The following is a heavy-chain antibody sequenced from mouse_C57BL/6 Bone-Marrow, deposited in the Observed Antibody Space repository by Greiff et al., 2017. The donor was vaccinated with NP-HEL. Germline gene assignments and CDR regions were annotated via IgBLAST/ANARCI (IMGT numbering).Heavy chain of an antibody. CDR1: GFTFSSYA. Sequence: EVKLVESGGGLVKPGGSLKLSCAASGFTFSSYAMSWVRQTPGKRLEWVATISAGGSYTYYPDNVKGRFTIARDNAKNNLYLQMSHLKSEDTAMYYCARDGYDGYYVFDYWGQGTTLTVSS. J-gene: IGHJ2*01. V-gene: IGHV5-4*01. CDR3: ARDGYDGYYVFDY. D-gene: IGHD2-3*01. CDR2: ISAGGSYT.